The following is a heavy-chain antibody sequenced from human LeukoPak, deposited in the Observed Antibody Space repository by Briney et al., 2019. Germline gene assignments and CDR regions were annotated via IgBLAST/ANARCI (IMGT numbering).Heavy chain of an antibody. V-gene: IGHV3-48*04. Sequence: PGGSLRLSCAASGFTFSSYSMNWVRQAPGKGLEWVSYISSSGSTIYYADSVKGRFTISRDNAKNSLHLQMNSLRAEDTAVYYCARAGSGRSPDWFDPWGQGTLVTVSS. CDR1: GFTFSSYS. CDR3: ARAGSGRSPDWFDP. CDR2: ISSSGSTI. D-gene: IGHD1-26*01. J-gene: IGHJ5*02.